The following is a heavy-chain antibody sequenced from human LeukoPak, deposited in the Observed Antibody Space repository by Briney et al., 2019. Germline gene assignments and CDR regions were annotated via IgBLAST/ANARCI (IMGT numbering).Heavy chain of an antibody. J-gene: IGHJ4*02. CDR3: AKAPVTSCRGAFCYPFDS. V-gene: IGHV3-7*01. Sequence: GGSLRLSCAASGFTFSSYWMSWVRQAPGKGLEWVANKKQDGSEKYYVDSVKGRFTISRDNAKNSLYLQMNSLRAEDTAVYYCAKAPVTSCRGAFCYPFDSWSQGTLVTVSS. CDR1: GFTFSSYW. CDR2: KKQDGSEK. D-gene: IGHD2-15*01.